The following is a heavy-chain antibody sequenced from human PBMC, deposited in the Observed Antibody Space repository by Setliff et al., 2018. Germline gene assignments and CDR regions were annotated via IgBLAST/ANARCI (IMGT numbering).Heavy chain of an antibody. V-gene: IGHV4-39*07. CDR1: GGSISSSSYY. CDR2: IYCSGST. J-gene: IGHJ6*02. Sequence: TSETLSLTCTVSGGSISSSSYYWGWIRQPPGKGLEWIGSIYCSGSTYYNPSLKSRVTISVDTSKNQFSLKLSSVTAADTAVYYCARVNQYSSVWYNYYYGMDVWGQGTTVTVSS. CDR3: ARVNQYSSVWYNYYYGMDV. D-gene: IGHD6-19*01.